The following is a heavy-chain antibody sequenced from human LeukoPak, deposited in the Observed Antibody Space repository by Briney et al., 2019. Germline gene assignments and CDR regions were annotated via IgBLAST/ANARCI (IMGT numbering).Heavy chain of an antibody. CDR2: ISSSGSTI. Sequence: PGGSLRLSCAASGFTFSSYEMNWARQAPGKGLEWVSYISSSGSTIYYAGSVKGRFTISRDNAKNSLYLQMNSLRVEDTAVYYCARQTHGATAKNWFDPWGQGTLVTVSS. D-gene: IGHD5-18*01. CDR3: ARQTHGATAKNWFDP. J-gene: IGHJ5*02. CDR1: GFTFSSYE. V-gene: IGHV3-48*03.